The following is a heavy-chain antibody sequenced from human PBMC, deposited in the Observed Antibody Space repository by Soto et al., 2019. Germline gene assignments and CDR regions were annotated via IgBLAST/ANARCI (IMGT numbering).Heavy chain of an antibody. CDR1: GFTFISYA. V-gene: IGHV3-23*01. Sequence: LRLSFAASGFTFISYAMSWVRQAPGKGLEWVSAISGSGGSTYYADSVKGRFTISRDNSKNTLYLQMNSLRAEDTAVYYCAKESRIVGVSLFDYWGQGTLVTVSS. D-gene: IGHD1-26*01. CDR2: ISGSGGST. J-gene: IGHJ4*02. CDR3: AKESRIVGVSLFDY.